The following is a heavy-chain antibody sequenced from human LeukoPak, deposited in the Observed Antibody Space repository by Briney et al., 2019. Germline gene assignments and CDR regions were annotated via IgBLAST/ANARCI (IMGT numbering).Heavy chain of an antibody. Sequence: GGCLRLSCAASGFTFSSYSMNWARQAPGKGLEWVSYISSSSSTIYYADSVKGRFTISRDNAKNSVYLQMSSLRAEDTAVYYCARGGKLLFFDYWGQGTLVTVSS. CDR1: GFTFSSYS. J-gene: IGHJ4*02. CDR2: ISSSSSTI. D-gene: IGHD2-15*01. CDR3: ARGGKLLFFDY. V-gene: IGHV3-48*01.